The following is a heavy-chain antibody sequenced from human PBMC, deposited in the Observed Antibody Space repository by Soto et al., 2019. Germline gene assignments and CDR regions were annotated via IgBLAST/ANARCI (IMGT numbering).Heavy chain of an antibody. CDR2: IKSKTDGGTT. D-gene: IGHD6-6*01. CDR1: GFTFSNAW. CDR3: TTDPVAAQVDFDY. V-gene: IGHV3-15*01. Sequence: EVQLVESGGGLVKPGGSLRLSCAASGFTFSNAWMSWVRQAPGKGLEWVGRIKSKTDGGTTDYAAPVKGRFTISRDDSKNTPYLQMNSLKTEDTAVYYCTTDPVAAQVDFDYWGQGTLVTVSS. J-gene: IGHJ4*02.